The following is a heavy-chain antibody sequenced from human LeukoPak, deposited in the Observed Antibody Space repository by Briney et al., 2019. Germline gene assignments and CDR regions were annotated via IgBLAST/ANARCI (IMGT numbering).Heavy chain of an antibody. D-gene: IGHD3-16*01. CDR1: GGSISSYY. Sequence: SETLSLTCTVSGGSISSYYWSWIRQPPGKGLEWIGYIYYSGSTNNNPYLKSRVTISVDTSKNQFSLKLSSVTAADTAVYYCARDLGGSGNDYWGQGTLVTVSS. CDR3: ARDLGGSGNDY. CDR2: IYYSGST. J-gene: IGHJ4*02. V-gene: IGHV4-59*01.